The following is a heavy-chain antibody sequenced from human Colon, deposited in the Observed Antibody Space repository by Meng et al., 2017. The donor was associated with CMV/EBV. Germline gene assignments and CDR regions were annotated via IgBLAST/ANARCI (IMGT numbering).Heavy chain of an antibody. CDR2: VNSDGSNT. CDR1: GFTFSNYW. V-gene: IGHV3-74*01. Sequence: GESLKISCAASGFTFSNYWMHWVRQAPGRGPVWVSRVNSDGSNTPYADSARGRFTISRDNAKNTLYLQMSGLRAEDTAIYYCAGSESSNKFDYWGQGTLVTVSS. J-gene: IGHJ4*02. D-gene: IGHD6-6*01. CDR3: AGSESSNKFDY.